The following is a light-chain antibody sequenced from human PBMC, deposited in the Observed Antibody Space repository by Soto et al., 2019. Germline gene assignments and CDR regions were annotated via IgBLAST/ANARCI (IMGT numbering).Light chain of an antibody. CDR1: QSLNNY. CDR2: ASS. J-gene: IGKJ1*01. CDR3: QQSYIFPWT. Sequence: DVLLTQSPSSLSASVGDRVTITCRASQSLNNYLNWYQHKPGQAPKFLIFASSSLQDGVPSRFSGSASGTDFTLTIDSLQPEDSVTYFCQQSYIFPWTFGHGTKVEVK. V-gene: IGKV1-39*01.